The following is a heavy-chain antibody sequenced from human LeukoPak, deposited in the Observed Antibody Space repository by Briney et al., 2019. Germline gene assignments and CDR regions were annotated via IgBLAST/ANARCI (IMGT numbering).Heavy chain of an antibody. D-gene: IGHD4-17*01. V-gene: IGHV3-21*01. J-gene: IGHJ3*02. CDR1: GFTFSSYT. CDR2: ISSSSSYI. Sequence: VGSLRLSCAASGFTFSSYTMNWVRQAPGKGLEWVSSISSSSSYIYYADSVKGRFTISRDNAKNSLYLQMNSLRAEDTAVYYCASALYGDYVFSDAFDIWGQGTMVTVSS. CDR3: ASALYGDYVFSDAFDI.